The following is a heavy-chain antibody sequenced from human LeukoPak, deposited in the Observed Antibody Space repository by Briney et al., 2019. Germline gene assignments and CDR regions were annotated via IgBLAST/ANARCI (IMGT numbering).Heavy chain of an antibody. CDR3: ARSCGGGDCYCFDY. J-gene: IGHJ4*02. V-gene: IGHV3-30*04. D-gene: IGHD2-21*02. Sequence: PGRSLRLSCAASGFTFSSYAMHWVRQAPGEGLEWVAVISYDGSNKYYADSVKGRFTISRDNSKNTLYLQMNSLRAEDTAVYYCARSCGGGDCYCFDYWGQGTLVTVSS. CDR1: GFTFSSYA. CDR2: ISYDGSNK.